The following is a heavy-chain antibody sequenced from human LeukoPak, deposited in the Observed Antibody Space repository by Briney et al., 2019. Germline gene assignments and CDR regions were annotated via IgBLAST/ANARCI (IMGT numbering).Heavy chain of an antibody. Sequence: SVKVSCKASGGTFSSYAISWVRQAPGQGLEWMGGIIPIFGTANYAQKFQGRVTITAVESTSTAYMELSSLRSEDTAVYYCARDPSMVRGENTPYFDYWGQGTLVTVSS. J-gene: IGHJ4*02. V-gene: IGHV1-69*13. D-gene: IGHD3-10*01. CDR1: GGTFSSYA. CDR3: ARDPSMVRGENTPYFDY. CDR2: IIPIFGTA.